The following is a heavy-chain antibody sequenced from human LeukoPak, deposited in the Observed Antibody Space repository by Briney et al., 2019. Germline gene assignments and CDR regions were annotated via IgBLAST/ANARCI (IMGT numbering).Heavy chain of an antibody. V-gene: IGHV3-66*01. CDR2: IYSGGST. Sequence: GGSLRLSCAASEFSVGSNYMTWVRQAPGKGLEWVSLIYSGGSTYYADSVKGRFTISRDNSKNTLYLQMNSLRAEDTAVYYCAKDRYYYDSSGYYLPDYWGQGTLVTVSS. CDR3: AKDRYYYDSSGYYLPDY. CDR1: EFSVGSNY. J-gene: IGHJ4*02. D-gene: IGHD3-22*01.